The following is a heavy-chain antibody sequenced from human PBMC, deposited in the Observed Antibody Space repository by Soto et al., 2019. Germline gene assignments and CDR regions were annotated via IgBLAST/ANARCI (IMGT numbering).Heavy chain of an antibody. CDR2: ISSSSSYI. J-gene: IGHJ3*02. V-gene: IGHV3-21*01. CDR1: GFTFSSYS. CDR3: ARDRGIAAAGTTYAFDI. Sequence: GGSLRLSCAASGFTFSSYSMNWVRQAPGKGLEWVSSISSSSSYIYYADSVKGRFTISRDNAKNSLHLQMNSLRAEDTAVYYCARDRGIAAAGTTYAFDIWGQGTMVTVSS. D-gene: IGHD6-13*01.